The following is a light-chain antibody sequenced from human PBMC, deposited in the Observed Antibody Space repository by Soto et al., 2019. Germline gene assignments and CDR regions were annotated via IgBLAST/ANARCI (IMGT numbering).Light chain of an antibody. Sequence: DIQVTQSPSSLSASIGDRVIITCRASQPISTSLHWFQQKPGKAPKLLIYALSNLQSGVPSRFSGSRTGTEFTPIISSLQPEDVGNYFCQQSYRTPLTFGGGTKVQI. J-gene: IGKJ4*01. CDR1: QPISTS. CDR2: ALS. CDR3: QQSYRTPLT. V-gene: IGKV1-39*01.